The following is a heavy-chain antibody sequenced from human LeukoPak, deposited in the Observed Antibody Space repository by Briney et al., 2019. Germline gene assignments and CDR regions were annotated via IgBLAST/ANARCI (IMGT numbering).Heavy chain of an antibody. Sequence: GGSLRLSCAASGFTFSSYSMNWVRQAPGKGLEWVSYISSSSSTIYHADSVKGRFTISRDNAKNSLYLQMNSLRAEDTAVYYCARSTWVEPQYYFDYWGQGTLVTVSS. CDR3: ARSTWVEPQYYFDY. D-gene: IGHD1-14*01. V-gene: IGHV3-48*01. J-gene: IGHJ4*02. CDR2: ISSSSSTI. CDR1: GFTFSSYS.